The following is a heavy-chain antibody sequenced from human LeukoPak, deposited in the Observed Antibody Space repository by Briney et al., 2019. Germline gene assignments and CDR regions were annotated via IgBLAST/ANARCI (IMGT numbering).Heavy chain of an antibody. CDR3: VKNSGWYCLDY. CDR1: GFSFSNYW. D-gene: IGHD6-13*01. V-gene: IGHV3-7*03. CDR2: INGDGSHS. Sequence: QSGGSLRLSCAASGFSFSNYWMTWVRQAPGKGLERVADINGDGSHSYCVDSVKGRFTLSRDNAKNSLFLQMNSLRAEDPAVYYCVKNSGWYCLDYWGQGTLVTVSS. J-gene: IGHJ4*02.